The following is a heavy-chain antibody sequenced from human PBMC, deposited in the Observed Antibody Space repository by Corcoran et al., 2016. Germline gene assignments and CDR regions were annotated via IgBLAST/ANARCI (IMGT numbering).Heavy chain of an antibody. CDR1: GFTFSSYG. D-gene: IGHD5-12*01. CDR2: IWYDGSNK. J-gene: IGHJ4*02. CDR3: AREAGERAMYSGYQRYFDY. Sequence: QVQLVESGGGVVQPGRSLRLSCAASGFTFSSYGMHWVRQAPGKGLEWVAVIWYDGSNKYYADSVKGRFTISRDNSKNTLYLQMNSLRAEDTAVYYCAREAGERAMYSGYQRYFDYWGQGTLVTVSS. V-gene: IGHV3-33*01.